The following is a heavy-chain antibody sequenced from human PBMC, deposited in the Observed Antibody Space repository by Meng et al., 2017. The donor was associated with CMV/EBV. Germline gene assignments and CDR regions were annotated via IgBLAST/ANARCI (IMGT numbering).Heavy chain of an antibody. CDR2: IRYDGSNK. CDR1: GFTFSSYG. Sequence: GGSLRLSCAASGFTFSSYGMHWVRQAPGKGLEWVAFIRYDGSNKYYADSVKGRFTISRDNSKNTLYLQMNSLRAEDTAVYYCAKDTIFGEDLNYYGMDVWGQGTTVTVSS. D-gene: IGHD3-3*01. CDR3: AKDTIFGEDLNYYGMDV. J-gene: IGHJ6*02. V-gene: IGHV3-30*02.